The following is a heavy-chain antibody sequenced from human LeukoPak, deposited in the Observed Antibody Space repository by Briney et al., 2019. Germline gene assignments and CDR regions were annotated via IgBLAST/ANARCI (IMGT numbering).Heavy chain of an antibody. D-gene: IGHD1-1*01. CDR3: ARGGSRDDTWVFFDY. Sequence: ASVKVSCKASGYTFTSYAMHWVRQAPGQRLEWMGWINAGNGNTKYSQKFQGRVTITRDTSASTAYMELSSLRSEDTAVYYCARGGSRDDTWVFFDYWGQGTLVTVSS. CDR2: INAGNGNT. J-gene: IGHJ4*02. CDR1: GYTFTSYA. V-gene: IGHV1-3*01.